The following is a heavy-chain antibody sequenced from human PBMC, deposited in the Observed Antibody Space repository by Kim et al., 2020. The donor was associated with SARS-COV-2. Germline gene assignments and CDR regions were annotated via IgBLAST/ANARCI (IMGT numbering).Heavy chain of an antibody. V-gene: IGHV3-21*01. CDR2: ISSSSSYI. J-gene: IGHJ4*02. D-gene: IGHD5-18*01. CDR3: ASESGPYDDSYGYSDY. CDR1: GFTFSSYS. Sequence: GGSLRLSCAASGFTFSSYSMNWVRQAPGKGLEWVSSISSSSSYIYYADSVKGRFTISRDNAKNSLYLQMNSLRAEDTAVYYCASESGPYDDSYGYSDYWGQGTLVTVSS.